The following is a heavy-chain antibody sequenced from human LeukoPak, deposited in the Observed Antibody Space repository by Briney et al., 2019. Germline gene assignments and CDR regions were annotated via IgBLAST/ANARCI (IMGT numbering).Heavy chain of an antibody. D-gene: IGHD3-3*01. J-gene: IGHJ4*02. Sequence: SETLSLTCTVSGGSISSSSYYWGWIRLPPGKGLEWIGSIYYSGSTYYNPSLKSRVTMSVDTSKNQFSLKLSSVTAADTTMYYCASAVTRDHYFDYWGQGTLVIVSS. CDR2: IYYSGST. CDR3: ASAVTRDHYFDY. CDR1: GGSISSSSYY. V-gene: IGHV4-39*01.